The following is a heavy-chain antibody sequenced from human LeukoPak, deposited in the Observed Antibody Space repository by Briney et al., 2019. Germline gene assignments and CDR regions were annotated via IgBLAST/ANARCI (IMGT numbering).Heavy chain of an antibody. CDR3: ARKVGATTEGYFDY. D-gene: IGHD1-26*01. V-gene: IGHV3-23*01. CDR1: GFTFSNAW. J-gene: IGHJ4*02. Sequence: GGSLRLSCAASGFTFSNAWMSWVRQAPGKGLEWVSAISGSGGSTYYADSVKGRFTISRDNSKNTLYLQMNSLRAEDTAVYYCARKVGATTEGYFDYWGQGTLVTVSS. CDR2: ISGSGGST.